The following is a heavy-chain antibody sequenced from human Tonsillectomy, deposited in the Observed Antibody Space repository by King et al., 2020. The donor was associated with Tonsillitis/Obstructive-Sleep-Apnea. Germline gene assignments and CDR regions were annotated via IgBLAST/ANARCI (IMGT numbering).Heavy chain of an antibody. Sequence: VQLVESGGGLVQPGGSLRLSCAASGFTFSKHAINWVRQAPGRGLGWVAGVSGGGGTTHYADTVKGRFTISRDNSNSTLYLQMNSLRAEDTAVYYCATTNWHYFYYYMDVGGKGTTVTVSS. D-gene: IGHD7-27*01. V-gene: IGHV3-23*04. CDR1: GFTFSKHA. CDR3: ATTNWHYFYYYMDV. J-gene: IGHJ6*03. CDR2: VSGGGGTT.